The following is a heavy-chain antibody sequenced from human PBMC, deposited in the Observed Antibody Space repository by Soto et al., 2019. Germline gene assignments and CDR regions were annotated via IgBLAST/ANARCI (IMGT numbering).Heavy chain of an antibody. D-gene: IGHD2-2*01. Sequence: QVQLVESGGGVVQPGRSLRLSCAASGFTFSSYGMHWVRQAPGKGLEWVAVISYDGSNKYYADSVKGRFTISRDNSENTLYLQMNSLRAEDTAVYYCAKDIVVVPAAMSPPDYWGQGTLVTVSS. CDR2: ISYDGSNK. CDR3: AKDIVVVPAAMSPPDY. CDR1: GFTFSSYG. J-gene: IGHJ4*02. V-gene: IGHV3-30*18.